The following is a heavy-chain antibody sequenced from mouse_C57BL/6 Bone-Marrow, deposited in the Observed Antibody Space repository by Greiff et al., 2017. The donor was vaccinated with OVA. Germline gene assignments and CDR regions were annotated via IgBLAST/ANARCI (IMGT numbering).Heavy chain of an antibody. CDR2: IYPGSGST. CDR3: ARDFVSSYYAMDY. CDR1: GYTFTSYW. D-gene: IGHD1-1*01. Sequence: VQLQQPGAELVKPGASVKMSCKASGYTFTSYWITWVKQRPGQGLEWIGDIYPGSGSTNYNEKFKSKATLTVDTSSSTAYMQLSSLTSEDSAVYYCARDFVSSYYAMDYWGQGTSVTVSA. V-gene: IGHV1-55*01. J-gene: IGHJ4*01.